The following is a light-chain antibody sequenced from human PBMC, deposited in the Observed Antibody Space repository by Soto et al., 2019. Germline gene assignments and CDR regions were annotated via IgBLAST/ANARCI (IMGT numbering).Light chain of an antibody. CDR3: QQYNNWPPMYT. Sequence: EIVMTQSPATLSVSPGERATLSCRASQRVSSNLAWYQQKPGQAPRLLIYDTSTRATGIPARFSGSGSGTEFTLTINSPQSEDFAVYYCQQYNNWPPMYTFGQGTKLEIK. J-gene: IGKJ2*01. V-gene: IGKV3-15*01. CDR2: DTS. CDR1: QRVSSN.